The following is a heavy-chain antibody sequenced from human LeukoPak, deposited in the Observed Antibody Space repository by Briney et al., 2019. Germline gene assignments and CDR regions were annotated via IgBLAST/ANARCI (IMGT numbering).Heavy chain of an antibody. Sequence: GGSLRLSCAASGFTFSSYWMSWVRQAPGKGLEWVANIKQDGSEKYYVGSVKGRFTISRDNAKNSLYLQMNSLRAEDTAVYYCARAPDIVVVPAAASTYYYYYMDVWGKGTTVTVSS. CDR3: ARAPDIVVVPAAASTYYYYYMDV. V-gene: IGHV3-7*01. J-gene: IGHJ6*03. CDR1: GFTFSSYW. CDR2: IKQDGSEK. D-gene: IGHD2-2*01.